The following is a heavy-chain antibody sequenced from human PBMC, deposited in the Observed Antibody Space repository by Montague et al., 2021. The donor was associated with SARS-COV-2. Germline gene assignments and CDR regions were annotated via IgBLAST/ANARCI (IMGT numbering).Heavy chain of an antibody. CDR3: AREVMGSVNYYQAIKYGLDV. V-gene: IGHV4-31*03. CDR2: IYYSGST. Sequence: TLSLTCTISDDFVSSDGYYWSWIRQHPGKGLEWIGDIYYSGSTHYNPSLKSRVTISVDTSKNQFSLKLSSVTAADTAVYYCAREVMGSVNYYQAIKYGLDVWGQGTTVTVSS. J-gene: IGHJ6*02. CDR1: DDFVSSDGYY. D-gene: IGHD3-10*01.